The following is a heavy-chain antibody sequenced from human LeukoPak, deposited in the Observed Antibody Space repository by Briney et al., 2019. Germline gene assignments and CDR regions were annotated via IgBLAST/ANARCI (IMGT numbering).Heavy chain of an antibody. D-gene: IGHD3-10*01. CDR3: ASGDFDN. CDR1: GDSVNRGSYY. J-gene: IGHJ4*02. CDR2: IYYTGST. Sequence: NSSETLSLTCTVSGDSVNRGSYYWSWIRQPPGKGLEWIGNIYYTGSTNYTPSLRSRVTISLDTSKNQFSLKLSSVTAADTAVYYCASGDFDNWGQGTLVTVSS. V-gene: IGHV4-61*01.